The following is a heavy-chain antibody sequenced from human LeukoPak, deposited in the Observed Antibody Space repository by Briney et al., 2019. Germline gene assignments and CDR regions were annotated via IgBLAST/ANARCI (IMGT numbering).Heavy chain of an antibody. J-gene: IGHJ4*02. V-gene: IGHV3-21*04. CDR2: ISSSSSYI. Sequence: GGSLRLSCAASGFTFSSYSMNWVRQAPGKGLEWVSSISSSSSYIYYADSVKGRFTISRDNSKNTLYLQMNSLRAEDTAVYYCAKDTIFGVVIIPNYFDYWGQGTLVTVSS. CDR1: GFTFSSYS. CDR3: AKDTIFGVVIIPNYFDY. D-gene: IGHD3-3*01.